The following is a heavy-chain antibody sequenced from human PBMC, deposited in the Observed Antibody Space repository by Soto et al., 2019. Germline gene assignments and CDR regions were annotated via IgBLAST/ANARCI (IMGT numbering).Heavy chain of an antibody. CDR3: ARETVAGTTGFDY. D-gene: IGHD6-19*01. V-gene: IGHV1-3*01. CDR1: GYTFTSYS. Sequence: ASVKGSCKASGYTFTSYSMHWGRQAPGQRLEWMGWINAGNGNTKYSQKFQGRVTITSDTSASTAYMELTSLRSEDTAVYYCARETVAGTTGFDYWGQGTLVTVSS. J-gene: IGHJ4*02. CDR2: INAGNGNT.